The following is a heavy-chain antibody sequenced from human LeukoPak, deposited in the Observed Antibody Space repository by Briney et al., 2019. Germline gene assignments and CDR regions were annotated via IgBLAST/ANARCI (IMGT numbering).Heavy chain of an antibody. CDR2: IYYSGST. CDR1: GGSISSYY. Sequence: PSETLSLTCTVSGGSISSYYWSWLRQPPGKGLEWIGYIYYSGSTNYNPSLKSRVTILLDTSKNDFSLKLSSVTAADTAVYYCARGGRTAAGTAGGVYYFDYWGQGTLVSVSS. CDR3: ARGGRTAAGTAGGVYYFDY. D-gene: IGHD6-13*01. J-gene: IGHJ4*02. V-gene: IGHV4-59*01.